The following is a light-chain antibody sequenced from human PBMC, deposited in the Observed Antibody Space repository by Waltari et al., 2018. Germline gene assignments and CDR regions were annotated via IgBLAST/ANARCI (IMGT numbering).Light chain of an antibody. Sequence: EIVLTQSPATLSLSPGERATLSCRASQSISTYLAWYQPKPGQAPRLLIYDASNRATDVPARFSGSGSGTDFTLTISRLEPEDFAVYYCQQRSNWPGGAFGGGTKIEIK. CDR2: DAS. CDR1: QSISTY. J-gene: IGKJ4*01. V-gene: IGKV3-11*01. CDR3: QQRSNWPGGA.